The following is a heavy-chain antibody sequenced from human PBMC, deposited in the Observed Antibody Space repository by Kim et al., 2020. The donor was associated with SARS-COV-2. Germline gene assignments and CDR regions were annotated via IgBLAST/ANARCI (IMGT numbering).Heavy chain of an antibody. V-gene: IGHV3-30*01. D-gene: IGHD4-17*01. Sequence: KYYADSVKGRFTISRDNSKNTLYLQMNSLRAEDTAVYYCARDLNYGDLRDWGQGTLVTVSS. J-gene: IGHJ4*02. CDR3: ARDLNYGDLRD. CDR2: K.